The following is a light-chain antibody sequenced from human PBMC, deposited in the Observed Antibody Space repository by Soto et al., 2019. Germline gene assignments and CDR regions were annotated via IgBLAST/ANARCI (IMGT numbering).Light chain of an antibody. CDR1: QDIGGR. Sequence: DIQMTQSPSSVSASVGDRITITCRASQDIGGRLAWFQQKPGKAPKLLIYDASTLESGVPSRFSGSGSGTEFTLTISSLQPDDFATYYCQQYSIYWNTFGQGTRLEI. CDR3: QQYSIYWNT. V-gene: IGKV1-5*01. J-gene: IGKJ5*01. CDR2: DAS.